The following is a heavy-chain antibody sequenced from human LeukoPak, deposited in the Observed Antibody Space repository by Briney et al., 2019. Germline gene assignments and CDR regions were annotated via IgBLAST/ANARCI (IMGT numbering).Heavy chain of an antibody. CDR2: INHSGST. Sequence: PSETLSLTCAVYGGSFSGYYWSWVRQPPGKGLEWIGEINHSGSTNYNPSLKSRGTISVEKSKNKFSLKLSSVTAADTAVYYCARGSADIVVVPAARERDYWGQGTLVTVSS. J-gene: IGHJ4*02. CDR3: ARGSADIVVVPAARERDY. CDR1: GGSFSGYY. D-gene: IGHD2-2*01. V-gene: IGHV4-34*01.